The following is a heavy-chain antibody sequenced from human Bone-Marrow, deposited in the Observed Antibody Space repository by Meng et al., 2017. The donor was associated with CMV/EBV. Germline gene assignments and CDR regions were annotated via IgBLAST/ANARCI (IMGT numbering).Heavy chain of an antibody. CDR3: ARGYWDFWSGYYSFFDY. D-gene: IGHD3-3*01. CDR2: ISYDGSNE. Sequence: GESLKISCAASGFTFSSYAMHWVRQAPGKGLEWVAVISYDGSNEYYADSVKGRFTISRDNSKNTLYLQMNSLRAEDTAVYYCARGYWDFWSGYYSFFDYWGQGTLVTVSS. J-gene: IGHJ4*02. CDR1: GFTFSSYA. V-gene: IGHV3-30*04.